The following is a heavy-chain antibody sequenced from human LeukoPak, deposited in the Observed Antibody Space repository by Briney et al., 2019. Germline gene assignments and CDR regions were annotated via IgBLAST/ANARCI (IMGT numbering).Heavy chain of an antibody. CDR1: GFTFSSYS. CDR2: ISGSGGST. V-gene: IGHV3-23*01. J-gene: IGHJ6*02. D-gene: IGHD5-12*01. Sequence: PGGSLRLSCAASGFTFSSYSMSGVRQSPGKGLEWVSAISGSGGSTEHADSVTGRFTISRDNSKNTMYLQMNSLRGDDTAVYYCAKAALAGYERVYHCGMHVWGQGTTVTVSS. CDR3: AKAALAGYERVYHCGMHV.